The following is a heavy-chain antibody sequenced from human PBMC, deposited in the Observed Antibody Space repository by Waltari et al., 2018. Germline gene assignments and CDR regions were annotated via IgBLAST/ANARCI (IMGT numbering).Heavy chain of an antibody. CDR1: GESFSGLY. CDR3: ARAPFGGYDYVGGTYRYFYYYMDV. Sequence: QVRLQQWGTGLLKPSETLSLTCAVYGESFSGLYWSWIRQPPGKGLEWIGEIYHDGSTTYNPSLKGRVTMSVDTSKNQFSLNLRSVTAADTAVYYCARAPFGGYDYVGGTYRYFYYYMDVWGKGTTVAVSS. J-gene: IGHJ6*03. CDR2: IYHDGST. D-gene: IGHD3-16*02. V-gene: IGHV4-34*01.